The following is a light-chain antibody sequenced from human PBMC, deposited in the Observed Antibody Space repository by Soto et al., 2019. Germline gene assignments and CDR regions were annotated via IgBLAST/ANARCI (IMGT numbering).Light chain of an antibody. CDR2: GAS. V-gene: IGKV3-20*01. CDR1: QSVSSGY. CDR3: QQYGISQNT. J-gene: IGKJ2*01. Sequence: ETVMTQSPGTLSLSPGERATLSCRASQSVSSGYLAWYQQKPGQAHRLLIFGASNRATGIPDRFTGSGSGTDFTLTLSRLEPEDFAVYYCQQYGISQNTFGQGTKLEIK.